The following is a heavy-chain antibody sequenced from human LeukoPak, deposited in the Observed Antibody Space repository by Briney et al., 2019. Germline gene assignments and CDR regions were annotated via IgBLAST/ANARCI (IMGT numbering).Heavy chain of an antibody. V-gene: IGHV1-3*01. CDR2: INAGNGNT. CDR3: ASDASSSLNYYFDY. Sequence: ASVKVSCTASGYTFTIYAMHWVRQAPGQRLEWMGWINAGNGNTKYSQKSQGRVTITRDTSASTAYMEVSSLRSEDTAVYYCASDASSSLNYYFDYWGQGTLVTVSS. D-gene: IGHD6-13*01. J-gene: IGHJ4*02. CDR1: GYTFTIYA.